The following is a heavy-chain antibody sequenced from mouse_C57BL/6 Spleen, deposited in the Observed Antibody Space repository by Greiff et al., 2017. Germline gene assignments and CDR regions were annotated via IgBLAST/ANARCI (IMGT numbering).Heavy chain of an antibody. CDR2: IDPSDSYT. D-gene: IGHD1-1*01. Sequence: QVQLQQPGAELVMPGASVKLSCKASGYTFTSYWMHWVKQRPGQGLEWIGEIDPSDSYTNYNQKFKGKSTLTVDKSSSTAYMQLRSLTSEDSAVYYCARGYYGSRGAWFAYWGQGTLVTVSA. J-gene: IGHJ3*01. CDR3: ARGYYGSRGAWFAY. V-gene: IGHV1-69*01. CDR1: GYTFTSYW.